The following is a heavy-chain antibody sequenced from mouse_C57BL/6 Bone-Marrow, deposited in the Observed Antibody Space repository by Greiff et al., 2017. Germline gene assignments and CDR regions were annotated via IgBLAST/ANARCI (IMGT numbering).Heavy chain of an antibody. CDR2: IRLKSDTSAT. CDR3: TDGSYFGSSYWYFDV. Sequence: EVKLEESGGGLVQPGGSMKLSCVASGFTFSNYWMNWVRQSPEKGLEWVAQIRLKSDTSATPYAESVKGRFTISRDDPTSRVLLLMNNLRSEDTGICYCTDGSYFGSSYWYFDVWGTGTTVTVSS. J-gene: IGHJ1*03. CDR1: GFTFSNYW. D-gene: IGHD1-1*01. V-gene: IGHV6-3*01.